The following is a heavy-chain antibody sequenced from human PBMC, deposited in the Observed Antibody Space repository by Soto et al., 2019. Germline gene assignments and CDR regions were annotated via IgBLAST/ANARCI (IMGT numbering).Heavy chain of an antibody. J-gene: IGHJ4*02. CDR2: IWYDGSNK. CDR1: GFTFSSYG. D-gene: IGHD3-10*01. CDR3: ARDLTDGSGSFYPDY. Sequence: QVQLVESGGGEVQPGRSLRLSCAASGFTFSSYGMRWVRQAPGKGLEWVALIWYDGSNKYYADSVKGRFTVSRDNSKNALYLQMNSLRAEDTAVYYCARDLTDGSGSFYPDYWGQGTLVTVSS. V-gene: IGHV3-33*01.